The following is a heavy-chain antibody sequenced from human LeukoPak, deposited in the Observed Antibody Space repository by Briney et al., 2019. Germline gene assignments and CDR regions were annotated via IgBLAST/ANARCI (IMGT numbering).Heavy chain of an antibody. CDR2: IYYSGST. V-gene: IGHV4-61*01. CDR1: GYSISSGYY. J-gene: IGHJ3*02. CDR3: AREHGYCSGGSCYPIVDAFDI. Sequence: SETLSLTCTVSGYSISSGYYWSWIRQPPGKGLEWIGYIYYSGSTNYNPSLKSRVTISVDTSKNQFSLKLSSVTAADTAVYYCAREHGYCSGGSCYPIVDAFDIWGQGTMVTVSS. D-gene: IGHD2-15*01.